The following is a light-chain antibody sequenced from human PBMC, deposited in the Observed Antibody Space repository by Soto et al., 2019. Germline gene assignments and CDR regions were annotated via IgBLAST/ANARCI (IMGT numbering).Light chain of an antibody. CDR3: QQYGSSYPWT. CDR2: GAS. J-gene: IGKJ1*01. CDR1: QSVGSY. V-gene: IGKV3-20*01. Sequence: EIVLTQSPGTLSLSPGERATLSCRASQSVGSYLAWYQQKPGQAPRLLIYGASKRAPGIPARFSGSGSGTEFSFTVTSLQSEDFAVYYCQQYGSSYPWTFGQGTKVDIK.